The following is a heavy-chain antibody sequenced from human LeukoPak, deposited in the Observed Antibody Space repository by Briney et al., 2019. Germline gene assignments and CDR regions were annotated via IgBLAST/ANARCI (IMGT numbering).Heavy chain of an antibody. CDR3: ARVWYYYGSGSYYPRHNYYYYMDV. V-gene: IGHV4-39*07. CDR1: GGSISSNTYY. Sequence: SSETLSLTCTVSGGSISSNTYYWGWIRQPPGKGLEWIGSIYYSGSTYYNPSLKSRVTISVDTSKNQFSLKLSSVTAADTAVYYCARVWYYYGSGSYYPRHNYYYYMDVWGKGTTVTVSS. J-gene: IGHJ6*03. D-gene: IGHD3-10*01. CDR2: IYYSGST.